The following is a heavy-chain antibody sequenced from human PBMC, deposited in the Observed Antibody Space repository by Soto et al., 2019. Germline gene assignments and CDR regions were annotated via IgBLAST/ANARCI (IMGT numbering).Heavy chain of an antibody. CDR3: AXDGYSSSWYSNYYYGMDV. Sequence: GGSLRLSCAASGFTFSGYAMSWVRQAPGKGLEWVSAISGSGGSTYYADSVKGRFTISRDNSKNTLYLQMNSLRAEDTAVYYCAXDGYSSSWYSNYYYGMDVWCQGTTVTVSS. V-gene: IGHV3-23*01. CDR2: ISGSGGST. D-gene: IGHD6-13*01. J-gene: IGHJ6*02. CDR1: GFTFSGYA.